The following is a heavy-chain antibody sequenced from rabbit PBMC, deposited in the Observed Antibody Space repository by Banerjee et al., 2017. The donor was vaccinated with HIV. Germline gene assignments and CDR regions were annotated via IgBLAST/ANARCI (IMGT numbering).Heavy chain of an antibody. CDR1: GIDFSNYYY. J-gene: IGHJ4*01. Sequence: QSLEESGGDLVKPGASLTLTCTASGIDFSNYYYMCWVRQAPGKGLEWIACIYTISSGSTYYASWAKGRFTISKTSSTTVTLQMTSLTAADTATYFCARHEGYAGYGYFNLWGPGTLVTVS. CDR2: IYTISSGST. V-gene: IGHV1S40*01. D-gene: IGHD7-1*01. CDR3: ARHEGYAGYGYFNL.